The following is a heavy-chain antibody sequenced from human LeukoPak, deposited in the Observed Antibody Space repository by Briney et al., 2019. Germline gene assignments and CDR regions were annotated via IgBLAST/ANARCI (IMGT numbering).Heavy chain of an antibody. J-gene: IGHJ4*02. Sequence: PGGSLRLSCAASGFTFHNYGMSWVRQVPGKGLEWVSSINANGDSTAYADSVRGRFTISRDNSKNTLYLQMNSLRAEDTAVYYCARGVRIAVAGNIDYWGQGTLVTVPS. CDR1: GFTFHNYG. CDR2: INANGDST. V-gene: IGHV3-20*04. D-gene: IGHD6-19*01. CDR3: ARGVRIAVAGNIDY.